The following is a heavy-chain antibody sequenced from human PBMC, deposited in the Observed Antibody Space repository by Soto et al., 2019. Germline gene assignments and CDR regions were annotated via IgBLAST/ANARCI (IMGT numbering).Heavy chain of an antibody. D-gene: IGHD3-22*01. CDR2: ISYDGSHK. V-gene: IGHV3-30*18. J-gene: IGHJ4*02. CDR1: GFTVSSYG. CDR3: AKEMFTQTVLHSSSPWGDY. Sequence: GGSLRLSCAASGFTVSSYGIHWVRQPPGKGLEWVAVISYDGSHKFYADSVKGRFTLSRDVSKGTLYLQMNSLRAEDTAVYYCAKEMFTQTVLHSSSPWGDYWGRGTMVTL.